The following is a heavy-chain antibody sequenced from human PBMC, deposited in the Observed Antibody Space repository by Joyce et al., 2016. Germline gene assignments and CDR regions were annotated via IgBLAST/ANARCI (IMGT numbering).Heavy chain of an antibody. Sequence: EVHLVESGGGLVKPGGSLRLLCAVSGFTFSNYNMNWVRQAPGKGLEWVSSINSGTTYKYYADSVQGGFTISRDNAKNSLYLQMNSLRAEDTAVYYCAGDLGYFDYWGQGTLVTVSS. V-gene: IGHV3-21*01. J-gene: IGHJ4*02. CDR3: AGDLGYFDY. CDR2: INSGTTYK. CDR1: GFTFSNYN.